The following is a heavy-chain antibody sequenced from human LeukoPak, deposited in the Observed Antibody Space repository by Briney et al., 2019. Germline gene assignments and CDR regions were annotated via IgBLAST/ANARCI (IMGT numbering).Heavy chain of an antibody. CDR3: AREGVLWFGELFFAPFDY. J-gene: IGHJ4*02. CDR1: GGSISSSSYY. CDR2: IYYSGST. Sequence: SETLSLTCTVSGGSISSSSYYWGWIRQPPGKGLEWIGSIYYSGSTYYNPSLKSRVTISVDTSKNQFSLKLSSVTAADTAVYYCAREGVLWFGELFFAPFDYWGQGTLVTVSS. V-gene: IGHV4-39*02. D-gene: IGHD3-10*01.